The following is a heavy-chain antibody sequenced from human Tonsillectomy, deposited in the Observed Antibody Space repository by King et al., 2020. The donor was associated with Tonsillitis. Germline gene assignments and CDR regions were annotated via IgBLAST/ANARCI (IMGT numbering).Heavy chain of an antibody. CDR1: GFPFGDNA. J-gene: IGHJ4*02. CDR2: IRTKAYGGTT. D-gene: IGHD3-22*01. CDR3: TRVHWAYYDSSGYYLDY. Sequence: VQLVESGGGLVQPGRSLRLSCTASGFPFGDNAMNWFRQAPGKGLEWVAFIRTKAYGGTTEYAASVKGRFTTSRDDSKSIAYLQMNSLKTEDTAVYYCTRVHWAYYDSSGYYLDYWGQGTLVTVSS. V-gene: IGHV3-49*03.